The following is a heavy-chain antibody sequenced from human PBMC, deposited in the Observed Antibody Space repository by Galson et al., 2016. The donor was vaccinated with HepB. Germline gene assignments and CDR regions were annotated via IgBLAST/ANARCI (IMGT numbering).Heavy chain of an antibody. CDR2: IKEDGSEK. CDR1: GFTFSFSW. CDR3: ARGGYHSADY. Sequence: SLRLSCAASGFTFSFSWMSWVRQAPGKGLEWVATIKEDGSEKNYLDSMKGRLTISRDNAKSSLHLQMSSLRVEDTAVYYCARGGYHSADYWGQGTLVTVSS. J-gene: IGHJ4*02. D-gene: IGHD3-22*01. V-gene: IGHV3-7*01.